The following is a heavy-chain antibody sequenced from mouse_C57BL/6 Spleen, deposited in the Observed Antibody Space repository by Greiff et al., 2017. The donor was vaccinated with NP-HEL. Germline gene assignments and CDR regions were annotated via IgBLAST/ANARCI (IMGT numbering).Heavy chain of an antibody. CDR2: IDPSDSET. CDR1: GYTFTSYW. CDR3: ARRTTEVATGYYFDY. V-gene: IGHV1-52*01. Sequence: QVQLQQPGAELVRPGSSVKLSCKASGYTFTSYWMHWVKQRPIQGLEWIGNIDPSDSETHYNQKFKDKATLTVDKSSSTAYMQLSSLTSEDSAVYYCARRTTEVATGYYFDYWGQGTTLTVSS. J-gene: IGHJ2*01. D-gene: IGHD1-1*01.